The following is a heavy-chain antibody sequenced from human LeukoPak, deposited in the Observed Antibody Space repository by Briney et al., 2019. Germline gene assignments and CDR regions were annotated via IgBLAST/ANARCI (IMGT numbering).Heavy chain of an antibody. CDR2: ISSSSSYI. V-gene: IGHV3-21*01. CDR3: ARDAVAGKKFDY. J-gene: IGHJ4*02. Sequence: GGSLRLSCAASGFTFSSYSMNWVRQAPGKGLEWVSSISSSSSYIYYADSGKGRFTISRDNAKNSLYLQMNSLRAEDTAVYYCARDAVAGKKFDYWGQGTLVTVSS. CDR1: GFTFSSYS. D-gene: IGHD6-19*01.